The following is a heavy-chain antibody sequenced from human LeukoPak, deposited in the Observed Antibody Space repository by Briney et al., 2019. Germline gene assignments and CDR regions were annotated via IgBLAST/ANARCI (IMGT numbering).Heavy chain of an antibody. D-gene: IGHD4-17*01. CDR3: AETTVKTDY. J-gene: IGHJ4*02. CDR1: GGSFSGYY. CDR2: INHSGST. Sequence: PSETLSLTCAVYGGSFSGYYWSWIRQPPGKGLEWIGEINHSGSTNYNPSLKSRVTISVDTSKNQFSLKLSSVTAADTAVYYCAETTVKTDYWGQGTLVTVSS. V-gene: IGHV4-34*01.